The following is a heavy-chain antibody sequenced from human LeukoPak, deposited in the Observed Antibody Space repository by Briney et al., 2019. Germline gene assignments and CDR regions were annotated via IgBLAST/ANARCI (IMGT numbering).Heavy chain of an antibody. CDR2: ISSSSSYI. D-gene: IGHD1-7*01. CDR3: ARGITGTRLFDY. Sequence: GGSLRLSCAASGFTFSSYSMNWVRQAPGKGLEWVSSISSSSSYIYYADSVKGRFTISRDNDKNSLYLKMNSLRAEDTAVYYCARGITGTRLFDYWGQGTLVTVSS. CDR1: GFTFSSYS. V-gene: IGHV3-21*01. J-gene: IGHJ4*02.